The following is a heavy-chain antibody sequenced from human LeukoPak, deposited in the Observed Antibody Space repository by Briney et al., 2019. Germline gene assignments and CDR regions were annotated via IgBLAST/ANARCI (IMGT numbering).Heavy chain of an antibody. D-gene: IGHD2-15*01. V-gene: IGHV3-30-3*01. CDR1: GFTFSSYA. CDR2: ISYDGSNK. J-gene: IGHJ4*02. Sequence: GGSLRLSCAASGFTFSSYAMHWVRQAPGKGLEWVAVISYDGSNKYYADSVKGRFTISRDNAKNTLYLQMNSLRAEDTAVYYCARELPFDYWGQGTLVTVSS. CDR3: ARELPFDY.